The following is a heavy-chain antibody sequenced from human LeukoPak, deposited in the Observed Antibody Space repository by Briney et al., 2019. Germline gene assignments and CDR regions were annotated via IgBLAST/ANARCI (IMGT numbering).Heavy chain of an antibody. CDR3: ARQPYDSSGYYSHWYFDL. V-gene: IGHV4-59*08. D-gene: IGHD3-22*01. CDR2: IYYSGST. Sequence: SETLSLTCTVSGGSISSYYWSWIRQPPGKGLEWIRYIYYSGSTNYNPSLKSRVTISVDTSKNQFSLKLSSVTAADTAVYYCARQPYDSSGYYSHWYFDLWGRGTLVTVSS. CDR1: GGSISSYY. J-gene: IGHJ2*01.